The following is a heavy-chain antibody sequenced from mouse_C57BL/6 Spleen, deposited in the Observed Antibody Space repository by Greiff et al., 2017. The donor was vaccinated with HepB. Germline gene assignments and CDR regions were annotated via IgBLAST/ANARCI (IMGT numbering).Heavy chain of an antibody. Sequence: QVQLQQPGAELVKPGASVKLSCKASGYTFTSYWMHWVKQRPGQGLEWIGMIHPNSGSTNYNEKFKSKATLTVDKSSSTAYMQLSSLTSEDSAVYDCARHYDGSYWYLDVWGTGTTVTVSS. CDR1: GYTFTSYW. CDR2: IHPNSGST. J-gene: IGHJ1*03. D-gene: IGHD2-1*01. V-gene: IGHV1-64*01. CDR3: ARHYDGSYWYLDV.